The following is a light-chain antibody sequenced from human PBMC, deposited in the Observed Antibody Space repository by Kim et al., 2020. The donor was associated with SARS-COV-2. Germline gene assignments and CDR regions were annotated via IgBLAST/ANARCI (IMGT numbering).Light chain of an antibody. Sequence: LSPGESATLSCMASQSVSRSFAWYQQKPGQAPSLLIYDASKRATGIPARFSGSGSGTDFTLTISSLEPEDFAVYYCQQRSNWPLTFGGGTKVDIK. CDR2: DAS. CDR1: QSVSRS. J-gene: IGKJ4*01. CDR3: QQRSNWPLT. V-gene: IGKV3-11*01.